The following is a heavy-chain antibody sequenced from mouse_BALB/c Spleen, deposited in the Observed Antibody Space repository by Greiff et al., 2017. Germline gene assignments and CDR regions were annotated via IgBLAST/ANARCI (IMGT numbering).Heavy chain of an antibody. Sequence: EVHLVESGGGLVQPGGSLNLSCAASGFDFSRYWMSWARQAPGKGQEWIGEINPGSSTINYTPSLKDKFIISRDNAKNTLYLQMSKVRSEDTALYYCARLDYGGAMDYWGQGTSVTVSS. V-gene: IGHV4-2*02. J-gene: IGHJ4*01. CDR1: GFDFSRYW. D-gene: IGHD1-1*01. CDR2: INPGSSTI. CDR3: ARLDYGGAMDY.